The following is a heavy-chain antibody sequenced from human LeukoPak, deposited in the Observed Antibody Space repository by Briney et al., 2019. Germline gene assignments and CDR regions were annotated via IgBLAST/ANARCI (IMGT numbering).Heavy chain of an antibody. D-gene: IGHD5-12*01. V-gene: IGHV3-49*04. J-gene: IGHJ4*02. CDR2: IRSKAYGGTI. Sequence: GGSLRLSCAASGFTFSSYGMSWVRQAPGKGLEWVGFIRSKAYGGTIEYAASVKGRFTISRDDSKSIAYLQMNSLKTEDTAVYYCTRERRGYLGVFDYWGQGTLVTVSS. CDR3: TRERRGYLGVFDY. CDR1: GFTFSSYG.